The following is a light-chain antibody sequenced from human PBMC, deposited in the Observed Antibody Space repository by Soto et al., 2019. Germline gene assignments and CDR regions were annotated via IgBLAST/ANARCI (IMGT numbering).Light chain of an antibody. Sequence: EIGRTQTKATLSVSPGERATLSCRASQSVSSNLAWYQQKPGQAPRLLIYGASTRATGIPARFSGSGSGTEFTLTISSLQSEDFAVYYCQQYNNWPPIPFGQGARLAIK. V-gene: IGKV3-15*01. CDR1: QSVSSN. CDR2: GAS. CDR3: QQYNNWPPIP. J-gene: IGKJ5*01.